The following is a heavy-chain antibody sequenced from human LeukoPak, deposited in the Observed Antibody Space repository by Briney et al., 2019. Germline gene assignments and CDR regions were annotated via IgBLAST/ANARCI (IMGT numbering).Heavy chain of an antibody. V-gene: IGHV3-74*01. CDR3: ARVAYGDYPDY. D-gene: IGHD4-17*01. CDR1: GFTFSSYW. Sequence: PGGSLRLSCAASGFTFSSYWMHWVRQAPGKGLVWVSRINSDGSSTSYADSVKGRFTISRDNAKNTLYLQMNSLRAEDTAVYYCARVAYGDYPDYWGQGTLVTVSS. J-gene: IGHJ4*02. CDR2: INSDGSST.